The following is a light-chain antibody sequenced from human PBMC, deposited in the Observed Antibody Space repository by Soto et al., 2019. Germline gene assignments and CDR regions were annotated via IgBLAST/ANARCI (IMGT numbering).Light chain of an antibody. CDR3: QQRGNWPPLT. CDR1: RSVDSH. CDR2: GAS. Sequence: EVVLTQSPATLSLSPGETATLSCRASRSVDSHLAWYQHNPCQAPRLLIFGASTRAPGVPARFSCSGSGTHFTLTINSREPEDFAVYYCQQRGNWPPLTFGGGTKVEI. V-gene: IGKV3-11*01. J-gene: IGKJ4*01.